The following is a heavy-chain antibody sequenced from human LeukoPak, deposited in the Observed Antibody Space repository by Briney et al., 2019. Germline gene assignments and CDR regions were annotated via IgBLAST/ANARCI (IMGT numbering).Heavy chain of an antibody. J-gene: IGHJ4*02. Sequence: PGGSLRLSCAASGFTFSSYSMNWVRQAPGKGLEWVSSISSSSSYIYYADSVKGRFTISRDNAKNSLYLQMNSLRAEGTAVYYCATSGKVATDYWGQGTLVTVSS. CDR1: GFTFSSYS. D-gene: IGHD5-12*01. CDR2: ISSSSSYI. CDR3: ATSGKVATDY. V-gene: IGHV3-21*01.